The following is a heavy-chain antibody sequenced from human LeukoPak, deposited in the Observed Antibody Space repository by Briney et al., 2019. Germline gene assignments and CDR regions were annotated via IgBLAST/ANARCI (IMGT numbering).Heavy chain of an antibody. Sequence: PSETLSLTCAVYGGSFSGYYWSWIRQPPGKGLEWIGEINHSGSTNYNPSLKSRVTISVDTSKNQFSLKLSSVTAADTAVYYCARSKDFWSGSPDYWGQGNLVTVSS. CDR2: INHSGST. CDR1: GGSFSGYY. J-gene: IGHJ4*02. D-gene: IGHD3-3*01. V-gene: IGHV4-34*01. CDR3: ARSKDFWSGSPDY.